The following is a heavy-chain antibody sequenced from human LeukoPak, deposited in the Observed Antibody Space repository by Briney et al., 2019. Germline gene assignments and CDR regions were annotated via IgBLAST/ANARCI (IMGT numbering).Heavy chain of an antibody. D-gene: IGHD2-21*01. CDR3: AKEVVNAPGGAFDI. Sequence: GGSLRLSCAASGFTFSSFAMNWVRQAPGKGLDWVSAISGSGSNTYYADSVKGRFTISRDNSKNTLYLQMNSLRAEDTAVYYCAKEVVNAPGGAFDIWGQGIMVTVSS. V-gene: IGHV3-23*01. CDR2: ISGSGSNT. CDR1: GFTFSSFA. J-gene: IGHJ3*02.